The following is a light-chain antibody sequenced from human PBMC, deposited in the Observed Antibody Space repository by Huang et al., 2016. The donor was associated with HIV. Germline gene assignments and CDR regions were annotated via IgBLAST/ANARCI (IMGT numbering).Light chain of an antibody. CDR3: QQYLSSPVT. J-gene: IGKJ4*01. CDR2: GAS. CDR1: HNISNKF. Sequence: EVVLTQSPDTLSLSPGERAALSCRASHNISNKFLAWYQQKSGQAPGLLIYGASSMAIGIPDRFSGSGSGTDFTLTISRLEPQDSAMYYCQQYLSSPVTFGGGTNVEIK. V-gene: IGKV3-20*01.